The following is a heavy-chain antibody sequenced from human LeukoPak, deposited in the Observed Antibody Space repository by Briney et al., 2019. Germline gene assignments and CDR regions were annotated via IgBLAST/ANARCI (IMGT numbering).Heavy chain of an antibody. CDR2: IIPIFGTA. V-gene: IGHV1-69*13. CDR1: GGTFSSYA. CDR3: ARVGDCSSTSCYSGDFDY. Sequence: ASVKVSCKASGGTFSSYAISWVRQAPGQGLEWMGGIIPIFGTANYAQKFQGRVTITADESTSTAYMELSSLRSEDTAVYYCARVGDCSSTSCYSGDFDYWGRGTLVTVSS. J-gene: IGHJ4*02. D-gene: IGHD2-2*01.